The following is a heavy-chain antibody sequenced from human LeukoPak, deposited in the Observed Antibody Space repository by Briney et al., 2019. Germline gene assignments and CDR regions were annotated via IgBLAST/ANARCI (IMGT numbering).Heavy chain of an antibody. CDR3: ARGWTMVRGVTFFDY. Sequence: GGSLRLSCAASGFTFSYAMNWVRQAPGKGLEWVSAISGSGSSTYYADSVKGRFTISRDNSKNTLYLQMNSLRAEDTAVYYCARGWTMVRGVTFFDYWGQGTLVTVSS. CDR2: ISGSGSST. V-gene: IGHV3-23*01. J-gene: IGHJ4*02. CDR1: GFTFSYA. D-gene: IGHD3-10*01.